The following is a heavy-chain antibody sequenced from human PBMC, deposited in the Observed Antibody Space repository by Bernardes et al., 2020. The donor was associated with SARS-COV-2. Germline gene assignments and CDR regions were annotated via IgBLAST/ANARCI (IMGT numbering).Heavy chain of an antibody. J-gene: IGHJ6*03. CDR1: GGSFSGYY. V-gene: IGHV4-34*01. CDR2: INHSGST. D-gene: IGHD2-15*01. Sequence: SETLSLTCAVYGGSFSGYYWSWIRQPPGKGLEWIGEINHSGSTNYNPSLKSRVTISVDTSKNQFSLKLSSVTAADTAVYYCARGFRKLRHGNYYYYMDVWGKGTTVTVSS. CDR3: ARGFRKLRHGNYYYYMDV.